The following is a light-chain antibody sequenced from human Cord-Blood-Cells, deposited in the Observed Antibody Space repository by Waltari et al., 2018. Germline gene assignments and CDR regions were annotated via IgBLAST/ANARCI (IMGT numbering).Light chain of an antibody. CDR3: QSYDSSLSGGV. J-gene: IGLJ3*02. V-gene: IGLV1-40*01. Sequence: QSVLPQPPSVSGAPGQRVPIPCTGSSSTIGAGSDVHWYPQLPGTAPKPLIHGNSNRPSGVPDRFSGSKSGTSASLAITGLQAEDEADYYCQSYDSSLSGGVFGGGTKLTVL. CDR1: SSTIGAGSD. CDR2: GNS.